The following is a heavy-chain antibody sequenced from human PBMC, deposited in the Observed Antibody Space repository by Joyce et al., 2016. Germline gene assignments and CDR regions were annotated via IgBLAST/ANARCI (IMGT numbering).Heavy chain of an antibody. V-gene: IGHV3-23*01. D-gene: IGHD4-17*01. CDR3: AKGQTTESRLDY. CDR2: ISISGDST. Sequence: EVQLLESGGGLVQPGGSLRLSCAASGFTFSSYTMYWVRQAPGKGREWVSCISISGDSTYYADSVKGRFTISRDTSKNTLYLQMNSLRAEDTAVYYCAKGQTTESRLDYWGQGTLVTVSS. J-gene: IGHJ4*02. CDR1: GFTFSSYT.